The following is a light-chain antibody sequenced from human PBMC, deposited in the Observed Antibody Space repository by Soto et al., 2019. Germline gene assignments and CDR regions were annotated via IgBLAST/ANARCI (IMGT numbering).Light chain of an antibody. CDR3: QQYGSSPRT. V-gene: IGKV3-20*01. CDR1: QSVTSNY. Sequence: VSTQSPGILSLSPGDRATLSCRASQSVTSNYLAWYQQKPGQAPSRLIYGASSRATGISDRFSGSGSGTDFTLTISRLEPEDFAVYYCQQYGSSPRTFGQGTKVDIK. J-gene: IGKJ1*01. CDR2: GAS.